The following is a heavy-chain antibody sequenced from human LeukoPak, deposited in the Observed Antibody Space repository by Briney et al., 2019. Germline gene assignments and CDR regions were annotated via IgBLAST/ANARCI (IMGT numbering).Heavy chain of an antibody. D-gene: IGHD3-9*01. CDR3: ARQSMTGNERGDDAFDI. J-gene: IGHJ3*02. V-gene: IGHV1-2*02. Sequence: ASVNVSCKASGYTFTGYYMHWVRQAPGQGLEWMGWINPNSGGTKYAQKFQGRVTMTRDTSITTAYMELTSLEFDDTAVYYCARQSMTGNERGDDAFDIWGQGTMVTVSS. CDR1: GYTFTGYY. CDR2: INPNSGGT.